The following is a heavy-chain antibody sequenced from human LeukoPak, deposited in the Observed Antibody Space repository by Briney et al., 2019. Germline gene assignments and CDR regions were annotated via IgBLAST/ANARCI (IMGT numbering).Heavy chain of an antibody. CDR1: GGSISSSSYY. CDR3: ARHTQLNLWWFDP. V-gene: IGHV4-39*07. D-gene: IGHD6-13*01. Sequence: SETLSLTCSVSGGSISSSSYYWGWIRQPPGKGLEWIGSIYYSGSTYYNPSLKSRVTISVDTSKNQFSLKLSSVTAADTAVYYCARHTQLNLWWFDPWGQGTLVTVSS. CDR2: IYYSGST. J-gene: IGHJ5*02.